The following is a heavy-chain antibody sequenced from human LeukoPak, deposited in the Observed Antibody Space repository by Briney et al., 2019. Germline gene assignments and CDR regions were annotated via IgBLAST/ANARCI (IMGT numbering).Heavy chain of an antibody. CDR1: GVSISSGGYY. J-gene: IGHJ4*02. D-gene: IGHD6-19*01. Sequence: PSETLSLTCAVSGVSISSGGYYWSWIRQPPGKGLEWIGYNYYSGSSNYNPSLKSRVTISLDTSNSQFSLKLSSVTAADTAVYYCARAARGSGSNDYWGQGTLVTVSS. CDR3: ARAARGSGSNDY. CDR2: NYYSGSS. V-gene: IGHV4-61*08.